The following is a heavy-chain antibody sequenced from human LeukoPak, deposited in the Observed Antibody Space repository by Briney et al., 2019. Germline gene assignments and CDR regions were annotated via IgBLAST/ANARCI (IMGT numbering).Heavy chain of an antibody. V-gene: IGHV3-48*04. J-gene: IGHJ3*02. D-gene: IGHD3-3*01. CDR3: AREKKTEWTTGAFDM. CDR1: GFTFSSYW. CDR2: TSPSGGTI. Sequence: GESLRLSCTASGFTFSSYWMSWVRQAPETGLEWLSYTSPSGGTIYYTDSVKGRFTMSRDNAQNALYLEMNSLRAEDTAVYYCAREKKTEWTTGAFDMWGQGTMVIVSS.